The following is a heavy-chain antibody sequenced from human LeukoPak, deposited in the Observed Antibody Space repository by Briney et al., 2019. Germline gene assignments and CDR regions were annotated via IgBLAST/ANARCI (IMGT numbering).Heavy chain of an antibody. D-gene: IGHD3-3*01. J-gene: IGHJ6*03. CDR3: ARDSHYDFWSPGYYYYYMDV. Sequence: TGGSLRLSCAASGFTFSSYAMHWVRQAPGKGLEWVAVISYDGSNKYYADSVKGRFTISRDNSKNTLYLQMNSLRAEDTAVYYCARDSHYDFWSPGYYYYYMDVWGKGTTVTVSS. V-gene: IGHV3-30*04. CDR1: GFTFSSYA. CDR2: ISYDGSNK.